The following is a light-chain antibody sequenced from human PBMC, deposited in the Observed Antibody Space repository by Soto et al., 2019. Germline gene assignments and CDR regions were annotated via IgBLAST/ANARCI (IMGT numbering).Light chain of an antibody. V-gene: IGLV1-40*01. J-gene: IGLJ2*01. CDR3: QSYDSSLSGVV. CDR1: FSNIGAGYD. Sequence: QSVLTQPPSVSGAPGQRVTISCTGSFSNIGAGYDVHWYQQLPGTAPKLLIYGNSNRPSGVPDRFSGSKSGTSASLAITGLQAEDEADYFCQSYDSSLSGVVFGGGTKLTVL. CDR2: GNS.